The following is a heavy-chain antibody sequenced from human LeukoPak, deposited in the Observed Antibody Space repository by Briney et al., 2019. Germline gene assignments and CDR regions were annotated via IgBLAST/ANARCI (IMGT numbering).Heavy chain of an antibody. J-gene: IGHJ4*02. CDR2: INTNTGNP. CDR3: ARGNPYYLDY. CDR1: GYTFTNYA. Sequence: KVSCKASGYTFTNYAMDWVRQAPGQGPEWMGWINTNTGNPTYAQGFTGRFVFSLDTSVSTAYLQISSLKAEDTAIYYCARGNPYYLDYWGQGTLVTVSS. V-gene: IGHV7-4-1*02.